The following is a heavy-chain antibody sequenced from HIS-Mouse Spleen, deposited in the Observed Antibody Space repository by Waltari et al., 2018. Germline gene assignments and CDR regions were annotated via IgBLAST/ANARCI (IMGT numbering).Heavy chain of an antibody. V-gene: IGHV4-39*07. CDR2: IYYSGRT. CDR1: GGSISSSSYY. CDR3: ASSPGYYFDY. Sequence: QLQLQESGPGLVKPSETLSLTCTVSGGSISSSSYYWGWIRQPPGKGLEWIGSIYYSGRTFCNPSLKSRVTISVSTSKNPFSLKLSSVTAADTAVYYCASSPGYYFDYWGQGTLVTVSS. J-gene: IGHJ4*02.